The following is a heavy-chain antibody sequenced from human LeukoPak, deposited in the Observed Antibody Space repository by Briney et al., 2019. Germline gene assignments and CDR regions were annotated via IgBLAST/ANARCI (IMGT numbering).Heavy chain of an antibody. D-gene: IGHD2-15*01. Sequence: SETLSLTCTVSGGSISSGDYYWSWIRQPPGKGLEWIGYIYYSGSTYYNPSLKSRATISVDTSKNQFSLKLSSVTAADTAVYYCARVADCSGGSCYSPWFDPWGQGTLVTVSS. CDR3: ARVADCSGGSCYSPWFDP. J-gene: IGHJ5*02. CDR2: IYYSGST. CDR1: GGSISSGDYY. V-gene: IGHV4-30-4*01.